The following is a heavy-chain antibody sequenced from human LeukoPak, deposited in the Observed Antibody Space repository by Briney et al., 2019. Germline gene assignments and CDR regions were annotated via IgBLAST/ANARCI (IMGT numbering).Heavy chain of an antibody. CDR1: GFTFSSYS. CDR2: ISSSGSYI. V-gene: IGHV3-21*01. D-gene: IGHD2-15*01. J-gene: IGHJ4*02. CDR3: ARGPQFCSGGSCYGYYFDY. Sequence: PGGSLRLSCAASGFTFSSYSMNWVRQPPGKGLEWVSSISSSGSYIYYADSVKGRFSISRDSAKNSLYLQMNSLRAEDTAVYYCARGPQFCSGGSCYGYYFDYWGQGTLVTASS.